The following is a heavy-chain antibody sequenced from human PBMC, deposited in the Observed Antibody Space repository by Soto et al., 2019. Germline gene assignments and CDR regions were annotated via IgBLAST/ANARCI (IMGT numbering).Heavy chain of an antibody. Sequence: GGSMRLSCAAAGFPISSYGMHWVRQTPGKGLEWVAVIWADGSVKYYADSVKGRFTISRDNSKNTLFLQMGSLRPEDTAVYYCARDLLSATWWYFYGMDVWGQGTTVTVSS. CDR3: ARDLLSATWWYFYGMDV. D-gene: IGHD2-15*01. CDR2: IWADGSVK. V-gene: IGHV3-33*01. J-gene: IGHJ6*02. CDR1: GFPISSYG.